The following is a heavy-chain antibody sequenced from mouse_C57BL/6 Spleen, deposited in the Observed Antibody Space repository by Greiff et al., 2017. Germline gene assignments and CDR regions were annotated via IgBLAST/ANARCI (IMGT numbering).Heavy chain of an antibody. J-gene: IGHJ1*03. D-gene: IGHD4-1*01. CDR1: GYTFTSYW. CDR2: IHPSDSYT. Sequence: VQLQQPGAELVKPGASVKVSCKASGYTFTSYWMHWVQQRPGQGLELIGRIHPSDSYTNSNQKFKGKATLTVDKSSSTAYMQLSSLTSEDAAVYYCAIPRANWDWYFDVWGKGTTVTVSS. CDR3: AIPRANWDWYFDV. V-gene: IGHV1-74*01.